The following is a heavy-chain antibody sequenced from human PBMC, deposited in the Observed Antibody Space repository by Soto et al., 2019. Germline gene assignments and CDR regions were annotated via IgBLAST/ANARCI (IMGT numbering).Heavy chain of an antibody. CDR3: ARDPANLALAVAYFDS. Sequence: SETLSLTCRVSGSSITNSFYWGWIRQSPEKGLEWIGSISHTGRTSYNPSLKSRVSISVDTSKNQFPLTLTSVTAADTAVYYCARDPANLALAVAYFDSWGQGTLVTVSS. D-gene: IGHD2-15*01. J-gene: IGHJ4*02. V-gene: IGHV4-38-2*02. CDR2: ISHTGRT. CDR1: GSSITNSFY.